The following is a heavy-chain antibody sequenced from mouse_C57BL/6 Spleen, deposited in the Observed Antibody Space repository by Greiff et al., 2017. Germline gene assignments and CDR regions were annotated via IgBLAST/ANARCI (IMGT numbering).Heavy chain of an antibody. Sequence: QVQLQQPGAELVMPGASVKLSCKASGYTFTSYWMHWVKQRPGQGLEWIGEIDPSDSYTNYNQKFKGKSTLTVDKSSSTAYMQLSSLTSEDSAVYYWRRGHSNYEGYYFGDWGQGTTLTVSS. CDR1: GYTFTSYW. CDR2: IDPSDSYT. D-gene: IGHD2-5*01. V-gene: IGHV1-69*01. CDR3: RRGHSNYEGYYFGD. J-gene: IGHJ2*01.